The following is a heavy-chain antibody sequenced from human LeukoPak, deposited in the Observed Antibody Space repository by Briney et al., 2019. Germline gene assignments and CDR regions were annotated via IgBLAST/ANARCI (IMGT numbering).Heavy chain of an antibody. V-gene: IGHV4-34*01. CDR1: GGSFSGHF. J-gene: IGHJ5*02. CDR3: ARGGRGEPTARRFKPGNWFDP. CDR2: INHSGST. D-gene: IGHD3-10*01. Sequence: PSETLSLTCAVYGGSFSGHFWIWIRQPPGKGLEWIGEINHSGSTNYNPSLKSRVTISVDTSKNQFSPKLKSVTAADTAVYYCARGGRGEPTARRFKPGNWFDPWGQGTLVTVFS.